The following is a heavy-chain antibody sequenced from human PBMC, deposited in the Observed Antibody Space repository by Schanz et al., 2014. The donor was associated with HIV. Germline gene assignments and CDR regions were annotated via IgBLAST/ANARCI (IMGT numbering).Heavy chain of an antibody. CDR2: INWNSGRI. J-gene: IGHJ4*02. CDR3: TTDQFGGYFVH. Sequence: EVQLVESGGGLVQPGRSLRLSCAASGFNFEDYAMHWVRQAPGKGLEWVSDINWNSGRIGYADSVRGRFTISRDNAKNSLYLQMNSLRDDDMAVYYCTTDQFGGYFVHWGQGALVTVSS. V-gene: IGHV3-9*03. CDR1: GFNFEDYA. D-gene: IGHD5-12*01.